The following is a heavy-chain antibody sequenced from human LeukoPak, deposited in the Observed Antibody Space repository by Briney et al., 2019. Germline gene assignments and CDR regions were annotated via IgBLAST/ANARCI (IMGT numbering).Heavy chain of an antibody. D-gene: IGHD2-15*01. CDR2: IKPDGTEK. CDR3: ARGGSTRFGY. V-gene: IGHV3-7*01. Sequence: GGSLRPSCAASGFTFSSYWMSWVRQAPGKGREWVANIKPDGTEKYYVDSVKGRFTISRDNAKNSLYLQMNSLRVEDMAVYCCARGGSTRFGYWGQGTQATVSS. J-gene: IGHJ4*02. CDR1: GFTFSSYW.